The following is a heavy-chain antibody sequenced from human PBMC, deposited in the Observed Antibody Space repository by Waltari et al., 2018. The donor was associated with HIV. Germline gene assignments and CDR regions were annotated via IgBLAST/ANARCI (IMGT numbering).Heavy chain of an antibody. D-gene: IGHD2-21*02. V-gene: IGHV4-39*01. CDR2: LYYSGGT. CDR1: GGSISSSTYY. J-gene: IGHJ4*02. Sequence: QLQLQESGPGLVKPSETLSLTCTVSGGSISSSTYYWGWVRQPPGKGLEWLGNLYYSGGTSYNPSLKSRVTISVDTSKNQFSLKLSSVTAADTAVYYCTRLSIVVVTAIDFWGQGTLVTVSS. CDR3: TRLSIVVVTAIDF.